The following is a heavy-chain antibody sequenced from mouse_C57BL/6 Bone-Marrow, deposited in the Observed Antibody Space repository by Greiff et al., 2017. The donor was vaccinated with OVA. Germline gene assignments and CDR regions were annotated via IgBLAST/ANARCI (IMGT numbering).Heavy chain of an antibody. CDR2: IYPGSGST. V-gene: IGHV1-55*01. Sequence: QVQLKESGAELVKPGASVKMSCKASGYTFTSYWITWVKQRPGQGLEWIGDIYPGSGSTNYNEKFKSKATLTVDTSSSTAYMQLSSLTSEDSAVYYCASIYYGNPAWFAYWGQGTLVTVSA. CDR1: GYTFTSYW. D-gene: IGHD2-1*01. CDR3: ASIYYGNPAWFAY. J-gene: IGHJ3*01.